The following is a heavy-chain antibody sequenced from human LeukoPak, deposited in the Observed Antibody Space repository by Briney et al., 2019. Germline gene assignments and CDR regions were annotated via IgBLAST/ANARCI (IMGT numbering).Heavy chain of an antibody. CDR2: ISYDGSNK. CDR3: AATDGYSGSGYGMDV. CDR1: GFTFSSYA. Sequence: PGGSLRLSCAASGFTFSSYAMHWVRQAPGKGLEWVAVISYDGSNKYYADSVKGRFTISRDNSKNTLYLQVNSLRAEDTAVYYCAATDGYSGSGYGMDVWGQGTTVTVSS. V-gene: IGHV3-30*04. D-gene: IGHD5-12*01. J-gene: IGHJ6*02.